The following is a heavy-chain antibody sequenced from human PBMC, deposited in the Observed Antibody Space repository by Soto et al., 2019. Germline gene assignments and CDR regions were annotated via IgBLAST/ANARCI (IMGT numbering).Heavy chain of an antibody. CDR2: IYHSGST. J-gene: IGHJ4*02. Sequence: QVQLQESGPGLVKPSGTLSLTCAVSGGSISSSNWWSWVRQPPGKGLEWIGEIYHSGSTNYNPSLKSRVTISVDKPKNQFSLKLSSVTAADTAVYYCARDPYQLLYRGGNFDYWGQGTLVTVSS. D-gene: IGHD2-2*02. CDR1: GGSISSSNW. V-gene: IGHV4-4*02. CDR3: ARDPYQLLYRGGNFDY.